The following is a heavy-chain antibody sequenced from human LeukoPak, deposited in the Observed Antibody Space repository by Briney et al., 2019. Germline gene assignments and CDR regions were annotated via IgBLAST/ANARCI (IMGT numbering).Heavy chain of an antibody. D-gene: IGHD3-9*01. CDR3: ARADTSDILTGYSDY. CDR2: TSSSSSYI. Sequence: GGSLRLSCAASGFTFSRYAMSWVRQAPGKGLEWVSSTSSSSSYIYYADSVKGRFTISRDNAKKSLYLQMNRLRAEDTAVYFCARADTSDILTGYSDYWGQGTLVTVSS. J-gene: IGHJ4*02. V-gene: IGHV3-21*01. CDR1: GFTFSRYA.